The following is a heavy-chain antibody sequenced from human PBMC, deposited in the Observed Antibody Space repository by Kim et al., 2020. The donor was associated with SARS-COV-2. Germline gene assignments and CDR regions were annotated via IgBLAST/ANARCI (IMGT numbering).Heavy chain of an antibody. CDR3: ARDPGMKGFDY. Sequence: TNMAQKLQGRVTMTTDPSTSTAYMELRSLRSDDTAVYYCARDPGMKGFDYWGQGTLVTVSS. J-gene: IGHJ4*02. CDR2: T. V-gene: IGHV1-18*01.